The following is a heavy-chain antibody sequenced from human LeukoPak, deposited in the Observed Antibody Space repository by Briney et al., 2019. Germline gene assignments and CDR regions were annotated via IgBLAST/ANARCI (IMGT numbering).Heavy chain of an antibody. D-gene: IGHD6-13*01. Sequence: PGGSLRLSCAASGFTFSSYGMNWVRQAPGEGLEWVSYISSSSTTIYYADSVKGRFTISRDNSKNTLYLQMNSLRAEDTAVYYCAREDSSGWYFPFVPWGQGTLVTVSS. CDR3: AREDSSGWYFPFVP. CDR2: ISSSSTTI. J-gene: IGHJ5*02. CDR1: GFTFSSYG. V-gene: IGHV3-48*01.